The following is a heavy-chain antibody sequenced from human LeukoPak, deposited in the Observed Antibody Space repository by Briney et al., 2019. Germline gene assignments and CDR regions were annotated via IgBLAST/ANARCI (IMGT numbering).Heavy chain of an antibody. J-gene: IGHJ4*02. CDR1: GCTFTGYY. CDR3: ATQRGSYLWGTDFDY. Sequence: ASVKVSCKASGCTFTGYYMHWVRQAPGQGLEWMGWINPNSGDTKFAREFQGRVTMTRDTSISTAYMGLSRLRSDDTAVYYCATQRGSYLWGTDFDYWGQGTLVAVSS. V-gene: IGHV1-2*02. CDR2: INPNSGDT. D-gene: IGHD3-16*01.